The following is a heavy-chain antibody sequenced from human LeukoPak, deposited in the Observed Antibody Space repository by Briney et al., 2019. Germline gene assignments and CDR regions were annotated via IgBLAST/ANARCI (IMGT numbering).Heavy chain of an antibody. CDR3: ATDPGGYTYYFDY. J-gene: IGHJ4*02. CDR1: GFTFSSYG. V-gene: IGHV3-23*01. D-gene: IGHD3-10*01. CDR2: ISGSGGST. Sequence: PWGSLRLSCAASGFTFSSYGMSWVRQAPGKGLEWVSAISGSGGSTYYADSVKGRFTISRDNSKNTLYLQMNSLRAEDTAMYYCATDPGGYTYYFDYWGQGTLVTVSS.